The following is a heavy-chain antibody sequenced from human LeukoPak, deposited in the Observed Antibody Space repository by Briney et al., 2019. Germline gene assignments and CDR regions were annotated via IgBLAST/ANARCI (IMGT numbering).Heavy chain of an antibody. V-gene: IGHV6-1*01. D-gene: IGHD1-26*01. Sequence: SQTLSLTCAISGDSVSSNSAAWNWIRQSPSRGLEWLGRTYYRSKWYNDYAVSVKSRITIIPDTSKNQFSLQLTSLTPEDTAVYYCARSGWVLHGGCMDFWGQGTTVTVSS. CDR1: GDSVSSNSAA. CDR3: ARSGWVLHGGCMDF. CDR2: TYYRSKWYN. J-gene: IGHJ6*02.